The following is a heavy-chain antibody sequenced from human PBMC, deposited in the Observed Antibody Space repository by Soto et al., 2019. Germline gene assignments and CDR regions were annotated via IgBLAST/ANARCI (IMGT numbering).Heavy chain of an antibody. V-gene: IGHV5-51*01. CDR3: EREHYGDSYYYGMDV. CDR2: IYPGDSDT. D-gene: IGHD4-17*01. Sequence: ESLKVSFKGFGYRFASYWIAWVRQMPGKGLEWMGIIYPGDSDTRYSPSFQGKVTISADKSISTAYLQWSSLKASDTAMYYCEREHYGDSYYYGMDVWGQGTTVTVSS. CDR1: GYRFASYW. J-gene: IGHJ6*02.